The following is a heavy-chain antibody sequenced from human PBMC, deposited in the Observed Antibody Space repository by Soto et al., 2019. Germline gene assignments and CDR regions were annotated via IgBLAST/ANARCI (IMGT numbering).Heavy chain of an antibody. CDR3: ARVGPWVPYYYDSSPYTFENWFDP. D-gene: IGHD3-22*01. Sequence: SETLSLTCTVSGGSISSYYWSWIRQPPGKGLEWIGYIYYSGSTNYNPSLKSRVTISVDTSKNQFSLKLSSVTAADTAVYYCARVGPWVPYYYDSSPYTFENWFDPCGQGTLVTVSS. V-gene: IGHV4-59*01. J-gene: IGHJ5*02. CDR2: IYYSGST. CDR1: GGSISSYY.